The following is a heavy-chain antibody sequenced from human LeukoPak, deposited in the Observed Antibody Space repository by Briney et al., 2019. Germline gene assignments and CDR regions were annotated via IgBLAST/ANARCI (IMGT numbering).Heavy chain of an antibody. CDR2: IYYSGST. Sequence: SETLSLTCTVSGGSISSSSYYWGWIRQPPGKGLEWIGSIYYSGSTYYNPSLKSRVTISVDTSKNQFSLKLSSVTAADTAVYSSASPMATVTTKDYWGQGTLVTVSS. CDR1: GGSISSSSYY. J-gene: IGHJ4*02. D-gene: IGHD4-11*01. V-gene: IGHV4-39*01. CDR3: ASPMATVTTKDY.